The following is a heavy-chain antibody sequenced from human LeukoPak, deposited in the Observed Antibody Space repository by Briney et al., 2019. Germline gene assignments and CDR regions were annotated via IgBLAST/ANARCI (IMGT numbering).Heavy chain of an antibody. Sequence: PSETLSLTCTVSGASIISTSYYWSWIRQPPGKGLEWIGEINHSGSTNYNPSLKSRVTISVDTSKNQFSLKLSSVTAADTAVYYCARLRLCIAAAGTSYYGMDVWGQGTTVTVSS. CDR2: INHSGST. CDR1: GASIISTSYY. V-gene: IGHV4-39*07. D-gene: IGHD6-13*01. J-gene: IGHJ6*02. CDR3: ARLRLCIAAAGTSYYGMDV.